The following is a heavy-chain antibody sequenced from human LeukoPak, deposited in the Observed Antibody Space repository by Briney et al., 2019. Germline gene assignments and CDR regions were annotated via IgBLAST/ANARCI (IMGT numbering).Heavy chain of an antibody. D-gene: IGHD3-22*01. CDR2: ISGSGGST. CDR3: ATYSSLNRREFQY. CDR1: GFTFSSYA. V-gene: IGHV3-23*01. J-gene: IGHJ1*01. Sequence: GGSLRLSCAASGFTFSSYAMSWVRQAPGKGLEWVSAISGSGGSTYYADSVKGRFTISRDNAKNSLYLQMDSLRAEDTAVYYCATYSSLNRREFQYWGQGTLLTVSS.